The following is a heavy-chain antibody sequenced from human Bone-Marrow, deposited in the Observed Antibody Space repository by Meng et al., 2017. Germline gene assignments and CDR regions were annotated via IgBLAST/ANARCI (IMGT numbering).Heavy chain of an antibody. CDR2: INWNGGST. J-gene: IGHJ2*01. D-gene: IGHD4-23*01. CDR1: GFNFDDCG. CDR3: ARGGGNSLWYFAL. V-gene: IGHV3-20*04. Sequence: GEVVEAWGGVVRPGGSLGLACAASGFNFDDCGMNWVRQGPGKGLEWVSGINWNGGSTNYADSVKGRFTISRDNAKNSLYLQMNNLRAEDTAFYYCARGGGNSLWYFALWGRGTLVTVSS.